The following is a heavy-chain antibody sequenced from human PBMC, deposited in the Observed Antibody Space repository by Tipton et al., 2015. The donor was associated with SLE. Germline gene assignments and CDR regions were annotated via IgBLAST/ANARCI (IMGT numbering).Heavy chain of an antibody. CDR2: IYYSGST. J-gene: IGHJ4*02. V-gene: IGHV4-59*11. D-gene: IGHD2-2*01. CDR3: ARDFIVVVPAAMRGRYFDY. CDR1: GGSISSHY. Sequence: TLSLTCTVSGGSISSHYWSWIRQPPGKGLEWIGYIYYSGSTNYNPSLKSRVTISVDTSKNQFSLKLSSVTAADTAVYYCARDFIVVVPAAMRGRYFDYWGQGTLVTVSS.